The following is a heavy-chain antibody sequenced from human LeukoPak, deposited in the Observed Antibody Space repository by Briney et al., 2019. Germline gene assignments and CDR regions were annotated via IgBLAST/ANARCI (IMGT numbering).Heavy chain of an antibody. Sequence: PGGSLRLSCAASGLTFRNYAMSWVRQAPGKGLEWVSVICANDGNTYYADAVKGRFTISRDNSKDTLYLQMDSLRAEDTAVYYCMTAAGYNFGQYWGQGTLVTVSS. CDR1: GLTFRNYA. V-gene: IGHV3-23*01. D-gene: IGHD5-18*01. CDR3: MTAAGYNFGQY. CDR2: ICANDGNT. J-gene: IGHJ4*02.